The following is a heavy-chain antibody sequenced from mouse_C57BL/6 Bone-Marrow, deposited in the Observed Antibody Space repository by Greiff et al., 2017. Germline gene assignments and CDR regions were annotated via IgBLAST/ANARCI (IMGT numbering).Heavy chain of an antibody. CDR2: INPGSGGA. V-gene: IGHV1-54*01. J-gene: IGHJ3*01. CDR1: GYAFTNYL. Sequence: VHLVESGAELVRPGTSVKVSCKASGYAFTNYLIEWVKQRPGQGLEWIGVINPGSGGANYNEKFKGKATLTADKSSSTAYMQLSSLTSEDSAVYFCARGGGITTVVAPFAYWGQGTLVTVSA. CDR3: ARGGGITTVVAPFAY. D-gene: IGHD1-1*01.